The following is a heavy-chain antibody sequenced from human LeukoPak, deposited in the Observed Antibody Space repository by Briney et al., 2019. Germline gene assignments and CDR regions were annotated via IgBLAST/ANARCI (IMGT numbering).Heavy chain of an antibody. CDR3: ATIKRGDVYGYFDS. J-gene: IGHJ4*02. V-gene: IGHV4-59*11. D-gene: IGHD5-18*01. Sequence: SETLSLTCTVSGDSISSHYWGWLRQPPGKGLEWIAYLYGNMRTKDNPSLKGRVTLSADTSKNQHSLRLSSVTAADTAVYYCATIKRGDVYGYFDSWGQGILVTVSS. CDR1: GDSISSHY. CDR2: LYGNMRT.